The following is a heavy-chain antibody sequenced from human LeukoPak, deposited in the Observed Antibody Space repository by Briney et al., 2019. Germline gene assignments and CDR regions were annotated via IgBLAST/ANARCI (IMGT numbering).Heavy chain of an antibody. J-gene: IGHJ3*02. CDR1: GGTFISYA. Sequence: GSSXKVSCKASGGTFISYAISWVRQAPGQGLEWMGRIIPIFGTANYAQKFQGRVTITADKSTSTAYMELSSLRSEDTAVYYCARDHNQHNAFDIWGQGTMVTVSS. CDR2: IIPIFGTA. D-gene: IGHD2-2*01. CDR3: ARDHNQHNAFDI. V-gene: IGHV1-69*06.